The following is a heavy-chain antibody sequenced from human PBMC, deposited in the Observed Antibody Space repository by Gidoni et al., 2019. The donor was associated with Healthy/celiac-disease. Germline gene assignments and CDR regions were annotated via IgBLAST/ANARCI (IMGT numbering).Heavy chain of an antibody. CDR1: GGSISSYY. D-gene: IGHD1-1*01. CDR2: IYYSGST. J-gene: IGHJ4*02. CDR3: ARDEAGGYDY. V-gene: IGHV4-59*01. Sequence: QVQLQESGPGLVKPSETLSLTCTASGGSISSYYWSWIRQPPGKGLEWIGYIYYSGSTNYNPSLKSRVTISVDTSKNQFSLKLSSVTAADTAVYYCARDEAGGYDYWGQGTLVTVSS.